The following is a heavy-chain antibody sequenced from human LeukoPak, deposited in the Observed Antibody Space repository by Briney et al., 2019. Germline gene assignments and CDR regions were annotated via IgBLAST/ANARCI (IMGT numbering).Heavy chain of an antibody. D-gene: IGHD5-18*01. CDR3: ARHGGLDTAMATTFEY. J-gene: IGHJ4*02. CDR2: IYPGDSDT. CDR1: GYSFTSYW. Sequence: GESLKISCKGSGYSFTSYWIGWVRQMPGKGLEWMGIIYPGDSDTRYSPSFQGQVTISADKSISTAYLQWSSLKASDTAMYYCARHGGLDTAMATTFEYWGQGTLVTVSS. V-gene: IGHV5-51*01.